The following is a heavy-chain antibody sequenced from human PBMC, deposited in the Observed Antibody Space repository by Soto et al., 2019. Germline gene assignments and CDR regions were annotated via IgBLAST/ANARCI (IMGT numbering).Heavy chain of an antibody. CDR1: GFTFSSYA. J-gene: IGHJ4*02. Sequence: GGSMRLSCAASGFTFSSYARSWVRQTPGKGLEWVSAISGSGGSTYYADSVKGRFTISRDNSKNTLYLQMSSLRAEDTAVYYYAKDLSVLLWFGSDYWGQGTLVSVS. CDR2: ISGSGGST. CDR3: AKDLSVLLWFGSDY. D-gene: IGHD3-10*01. V-gene: IGHV3-23*01.